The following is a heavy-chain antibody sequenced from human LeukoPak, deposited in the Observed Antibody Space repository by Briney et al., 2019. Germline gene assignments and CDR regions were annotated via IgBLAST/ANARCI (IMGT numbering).Heavy chain of an antibody. CDR1: GFTFSSYG. D-gene: IGHD2-2*01. Sequence: GGSLKLSCAASGFTFSSYGMHWVRQAPGKGLEWVAVIWCDGSNKYYADSVKGRFTISRDNSKNTLYVQMNSLRDEDTAVYYCARGGCSSTSCYDHWGQGTLVTVSS. CDR3: ARGGCSSTSCYDH. J-gene: IGHJ4*02. CDR2: IWCDGSNK. V-gene: IGHV3-33*01.